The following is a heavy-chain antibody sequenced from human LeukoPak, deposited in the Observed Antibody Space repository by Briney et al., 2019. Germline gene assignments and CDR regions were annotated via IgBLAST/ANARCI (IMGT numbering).Heavy chain of an antibody. CDR1: GYTFTSYG. Sequence: ASVKVSCKASGYTFTSYGISWVRQAPGQGLEWMGWISAYNGNTNYAQKLQGRDTMTTDTSTSTAYMELRSLRSDDTAVYYCAREYQNDSYGSGSYYNWIGDYYYGMDVWGKGTTVTVSS. CDR3: AREYQNDSYGSGSYYNWIGDYYYGMDV. D-gene: IGHD3-10*01. CDR2: ISAYNGNT. J-gene: IGHJ6*04. V-gene: IGHV1-18*04.